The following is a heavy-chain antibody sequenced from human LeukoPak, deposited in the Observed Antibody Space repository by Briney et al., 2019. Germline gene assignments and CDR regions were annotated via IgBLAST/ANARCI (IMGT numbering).Heavy chain of an antibody. Sequence: GGSLRLSCAASGFTFNNYAMNWVRQAPGKGLEWVSSISGSGGNTYYADSVKGRFTISRDNSKNTLYLQMNSLRAEDTGVYYCAKDLSSGSRRAYWGQGTLVTVSS. J-gene: IGHJ4*02. CDR1: GFTFNNYA. CDR3: AKDLSSGSRRAY. D-gene: IGHD6-19*01. V-gene: IGHV3-23*01. CDR2: ISGSGGNT.